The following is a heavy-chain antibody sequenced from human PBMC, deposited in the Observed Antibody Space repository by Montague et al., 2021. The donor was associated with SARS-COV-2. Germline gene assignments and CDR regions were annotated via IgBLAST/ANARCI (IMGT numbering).Heavy chain of an antibody. Sequence: SLRLSCAASGFTFSSYSMNWVRQAPGKGLEWVSSISSSSSYIYYADSVKGRLTISRDNAKNSLYLQMNSLRAEDTAVYYCARDPYYDILTGYYKDWGQGTLVTVSS. CDR3: ARDPYYDILTGYYKD. J-gene: IGHJ4*02. V-gene: IGHV3-21*01. D-gene: IGHD3-9*01. CDR1: GFTFSSYS. CDR2: ISSSSSYI.